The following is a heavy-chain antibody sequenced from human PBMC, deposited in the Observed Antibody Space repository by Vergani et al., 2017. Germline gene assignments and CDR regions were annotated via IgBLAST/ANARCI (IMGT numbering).Heavy chain of an antibody. V-gene: IGHV3-9*01. D-gene: IGHD6-6*01. CDR2: ISWNSGSI. CDR1: GFTFDDYA. Sequence: DVQLVESGGGLVQPGRSLRLSCAASGFTFDDYAMHWVRQAPGKGLEWGSGISWNSGSIGYADSVKGRFTISRDNAKNSLYLQMNSLRAEDTALYYCAKDISSSSWYFDLWGRGTLVTVSS. J-gene: IGHJ2*01. CDR3: AKDISSSSWYFDL.